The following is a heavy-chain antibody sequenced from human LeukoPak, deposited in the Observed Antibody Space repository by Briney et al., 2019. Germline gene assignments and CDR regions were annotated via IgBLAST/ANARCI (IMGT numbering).Heavy chain of an antibody. CDR3: VRSSGFSRFDS. V-gene: IGHV1-2*02. D-gene: IGHD6-19*01. Sequence: ASVKVSFKTSGYTFIDYYIHWVRQAPGQGLEWMGWINPKNGDTRCSQKFQGRVTMTRDRSISTAYMEVTGLESDDTAVYYCVRSSGFSRFDSWGQGALVTVSS. J-gene: IGHJ4*02. CDR2: INPKNGDT. CDR1: GYTFIDYY.